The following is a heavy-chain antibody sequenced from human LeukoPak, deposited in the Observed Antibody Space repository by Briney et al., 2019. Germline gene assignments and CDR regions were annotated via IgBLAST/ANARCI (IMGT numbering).Heavy chain of an antibody. V-gene: IGHV4-34*01. D-gene: IGHD3-3*01. J-gene: IGHJ6*02. CDR2: INHSGST. CDR3: ARRRAIFGVDHYYYYYGMDV. CDR1: GGSISSYY. Sequence: SETLSLTCTVSGGSISSYYWSWIRQPPGKGLEWIGEINHSGSTNYNPSLKSRVTISVDTSKNQFSLKLSSVTAADTAVYYCARRRAIFGVDHYYYYYGMDVWGQGTTVTVSS.